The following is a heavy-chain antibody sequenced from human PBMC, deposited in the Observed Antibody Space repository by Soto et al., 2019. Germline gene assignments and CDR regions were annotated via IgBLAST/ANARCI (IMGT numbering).Heavy chain of an antibody. Sequence: QVQLVESGGGVVQPGRSLRLSCAASGFTFSSYGMHWVRQAPGKGLEWVAVIWYDGRNKYYADSVKGRFTISRDNSKNTLYLQMNSLRAEATAVYYCARERRYCSGGSCYSGGSIDYWGQGTLVTVSS. V-gene: IGHV3-33*01. CDR1: GFTFSSYG. D-gene: IGHD2-15*01. CDR3: ARERRYCSGGSCYSGGSIDY. CDR2: IWYDGRNK. J-gene: IGHJ4*02.